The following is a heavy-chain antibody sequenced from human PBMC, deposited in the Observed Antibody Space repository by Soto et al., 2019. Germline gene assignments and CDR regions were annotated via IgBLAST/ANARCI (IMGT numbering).Heavy chain of an antibody. V-gene: IGHV3-23*01. Sequence: PGGSLRLSCAASGFTFSSYAMSWVRQAPGKGLEWVSAISGSGGSTYYADSVKGRFTISRDNSKNTLYLQMNSLRAEDTAVYYCENPRGWLRAFDYWGRGTLVTVSS. CDR2: ISGSGGST. D-gene: IGHD5-12*01. J-gene: IGHJ4*02. CDR3: ENPRGWLRAFDY. CDR1: GFTFSSYA.